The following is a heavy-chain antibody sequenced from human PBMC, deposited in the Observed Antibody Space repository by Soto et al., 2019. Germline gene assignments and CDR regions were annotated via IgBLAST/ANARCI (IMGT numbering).Heavy chain of an antibody. V-gene: IGHV2-5*02. CDR2: IYWDDDK. J-gene: IGHJ4*02. CDR1: VFSLTTSGVG. Sequence: QITLNESGPTPVKPRQTLTLTCTFSVFSLTTSGVGVGWIRQSPGKAPEWLALIYWDDDKRYSPSLKSRLTITKDTSKNQVVRTLADLDPADTATYYCAHRVLRTVFGLVTTTAIYFDFWGQGTPVAVAS. D-gene: IGHD3-3*01. CDR3: AHRVLRTVFGLVTTTAIYFDF.